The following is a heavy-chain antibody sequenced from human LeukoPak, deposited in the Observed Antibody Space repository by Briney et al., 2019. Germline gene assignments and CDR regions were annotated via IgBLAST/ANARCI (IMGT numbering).Heavy chain of an antibody. CDR2: ISTSGSP. D-gene: IGHD2-15*01. CDR3: ARGGRSSTPGY. CDR1: GGSISGYY. J-gene: IGHJ4*02. Sequence: SETLSLTCTVSGGSISGYYWSWIRQPAGKGLEWIGRISTSGSPKYDPSLKSRVTMSVDTSKTQFSLSLPSVTAPDPAVYYCARGGRSSTPGYWGQGSLVTVSS. V-gene: IGHV4-4*07.